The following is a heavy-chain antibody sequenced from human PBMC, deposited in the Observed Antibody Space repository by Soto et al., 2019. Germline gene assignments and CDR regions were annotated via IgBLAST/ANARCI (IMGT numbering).Heavy chain of an antibody. CDR3: VRDRLRGPPVRYGPGSSPYYFDY. CDR2: IIPIFGTA. J-gene: IGHJ4*02. Sequence: ASVKVSCKASGGTFSSYAISWVRQAPGQGLEWMGGIIPIFGTANYAQKFQGRVTITADESTSTAYMELSNLRSEDTAVYYCVRDRLRGPPVRYGPGSSPYYFDYWGQGTLVTVSS. CDR1: GGTFSSYA. D-gene: IGHD3-10*01. V-gene: IGHV1-69*13.